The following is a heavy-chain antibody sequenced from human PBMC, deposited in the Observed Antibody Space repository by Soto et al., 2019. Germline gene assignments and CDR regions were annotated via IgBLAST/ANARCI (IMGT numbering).Heavy chain of an antibody. CDR3: SRGILV. J-gene: IGHJ4*02. Sequence: QVQLQESGPGLVKPSQTLSLTCTVSGGSINSGGYCWSWIRQHPGKGLDWIGCISYGGSISYNPSLKSRVTTAVDTSKNQFSLKLTSVTAADTAVYYCSRGILVWGQGALITVSS. CDR1: GGSINSGGYC. CDR2: ISYGGSI. D-gene: IGHD5-18*01. V-gene: IGHV4-31*03.